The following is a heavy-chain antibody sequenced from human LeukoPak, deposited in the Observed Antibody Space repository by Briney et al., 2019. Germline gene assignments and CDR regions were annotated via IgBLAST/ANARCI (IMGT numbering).Heavy chain of an antibody. J-gene: IGHJ4*02. CDR3: AKRSAESSGYFDY. V-gene: IGHV3-7*03. Sequence: GGSLRLSCAASGFTFSNYWMSWVRQAPGKGLEWVANINQDGSAKYYVDSMEGRFTISRDNAKNSLYLQMNSLRAEDTAVYYCAKRSAESSGYFDYWGQGTLVTVSS. D-gene: IGHD6-19*01. CDR1: GFTFSNYW. CDR2: INQDGSAK.